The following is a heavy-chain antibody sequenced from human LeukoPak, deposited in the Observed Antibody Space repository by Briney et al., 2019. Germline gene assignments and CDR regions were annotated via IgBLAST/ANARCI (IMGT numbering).Heavy chain of an antibody. J-gene: IGHJ6*02. V-gene: IGHV1-46*01. CDR1: GYTFTSYD. CDR3: ARDRGRAGRYCSGGSCYSYGMDV. CDR2: INPSGGST. Sequence: GASVKVSCKASGYTFTSYDINWVRQAPGQGLEWMGIINPSGGSTRYAQKFQGRVTMTRDTSTSTVYMELSSLRSEDTAVYYCARDRGRAGRYCSGGSCYSYGMDVWGQGTTVTVSS. D-gene: IGHD2-15*01.